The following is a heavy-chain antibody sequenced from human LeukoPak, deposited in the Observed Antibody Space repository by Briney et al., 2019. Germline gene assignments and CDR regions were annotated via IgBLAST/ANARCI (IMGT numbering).Heavy chain of an antibody. Sequence: ASVKVSCKASGYTFTSYGISWVRQAPGQGLEWMGWISAYNGNTNYAQKLQGRVTMTTDTSTSTAYMELRSLRSDDTAVYYCARGFYDFWGGYYNADNWFDPWGQGTLVTVSS. CDR1: GYTFTSYG. V-gene: IGHV1-18*01. CDR2: ISAYNGNT. J-gene: IGHJ5*02. D-gene: IGHD3-3*01. CDR3: ARGFYDFWGGYYNADNWFDP.